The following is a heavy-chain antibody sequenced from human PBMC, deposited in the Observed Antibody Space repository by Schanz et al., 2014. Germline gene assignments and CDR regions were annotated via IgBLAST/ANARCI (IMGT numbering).Heavy chain of an antibody. J-gene: IGHJ1*01. D-gene: IGHD6-13*01. CDR1: GYMFDTYG. Sequence: QVRLVQSGAEAREPGASVKVSCKATGYMFDTYGFAWVRQAPGQGLEWMGWISDYNADTKYAQKVQGRVTMTTGTSTSTAYMELRSLRSDDTAVYYCAGATYSSSWYGGSEYFQHWGQGTLVTVSS. V-gene: IGHV1-18*04. CDR3: AGATYSSSWYGGSEYFQH. CDR2: ISDYNADT.